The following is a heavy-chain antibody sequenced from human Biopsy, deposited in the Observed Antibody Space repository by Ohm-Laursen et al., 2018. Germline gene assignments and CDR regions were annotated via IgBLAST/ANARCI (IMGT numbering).Heavy chain of an antibody. CDR1: TFTDSSNY. D-gene: IGHD1-1*01. V-gene: IGHV3-53*01. CDR2: IYSGGNT. J-gene: IGHJ4*02. CDR3: ATNLKVSPGLMNFDS. Sequence: SLRLSRAALTFTDSSNYMTWVRQAPGKGLECVSVIYSGGNTFYADPVKGRFTVSRDTSKNTIYLQMNSLRAEDTARYYCATNLKVSPGLMNFDSWGQGTLVTVSS.